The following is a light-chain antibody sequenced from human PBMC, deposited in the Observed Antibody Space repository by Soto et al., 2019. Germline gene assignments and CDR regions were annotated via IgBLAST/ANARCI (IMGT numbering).Light chain of an antibody. CDR2: EVT. Sequence: QSALTQPASVSGSPGQSITISCTGTSSDVGSYSFVSWYQQYPGKAPKLMIYEVTKRPSGVSNRFSGSKSGSTASLTISGLQAEDEADYYCCSYAGSNYVFGTGTKLTVL. CDR1: SSDVGSYSF. J-gene: IGLJ1*01. CDR3: CSYAGSNYV. V-gene: IGLV2-23*02.